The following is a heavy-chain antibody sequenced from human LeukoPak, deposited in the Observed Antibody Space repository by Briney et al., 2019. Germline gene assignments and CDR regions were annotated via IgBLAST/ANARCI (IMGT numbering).Heavy chain of an antibody. CDR2: VYYKNNK. V-gene: IGHV2-5*01. CDR3: AHQANNNGWHPFQN. CDR1: GFSLTTDEVG. Sequence: SGPTLVKPAETLTLTCTFSGFSLTTDEVGVGWVRQPPGKALEWLALVYYKNNKFYSPSLKNRVTVYKDTSKNQVVLTLTNVDPMDTATYYCAHQANNNGWHPFQNWGPGTLVIVSS. J-gene: IGHJ1*01. D-gene: IGHD6-19*01.